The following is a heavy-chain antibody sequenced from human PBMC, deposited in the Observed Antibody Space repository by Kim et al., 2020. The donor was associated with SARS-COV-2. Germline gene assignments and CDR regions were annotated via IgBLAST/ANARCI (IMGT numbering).Heavy chain of an antibody. V-gene: IGHV3-13*01. CDR2: T. J-gene: IGHJ5*02. Sequence: TYYPGSVKSRYTISRENAKNSLYLQMNSLRAGDTAVYYCARGRWDNWFDPWGQGTLVTVSS. CDR3: ARGRWDNWFDP.